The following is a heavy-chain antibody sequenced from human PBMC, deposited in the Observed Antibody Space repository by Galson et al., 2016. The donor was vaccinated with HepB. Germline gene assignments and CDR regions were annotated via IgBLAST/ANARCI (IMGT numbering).Heavy chain of an antibody. V-gene: IGHV3-23*01. CDR1: GFTFSSYA. CDR3: AKLGVGIAGTLDGLDY. D-gene: IGHD2-15*01. CDR2: ISHGSAST. J-gene: IGHJ4*02. Sequence: SLRLSCAASGFTFSSYAMSWVRQAPGKGLEWVSGISHGSASTYYADSVKGRFTISRDNSKNTLYLQMNSLGAEDTAVYYCAKLGVGIAGTLDGLDYWGQGTLVTVSS.